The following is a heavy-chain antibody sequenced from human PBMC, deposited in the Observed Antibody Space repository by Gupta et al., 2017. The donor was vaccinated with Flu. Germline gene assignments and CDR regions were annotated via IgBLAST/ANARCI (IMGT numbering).Heavy chain of an antibody. D-gene: IGHD6-19*01. J-gene: IGHJ4*02. CDR3: ARDQTVAGPSTYDY. Sequence: EVQLVESGGGLVQPGGSLRPSCATSGFTFSIYWMHWVRQVPGNGPVWVSRISTDGSDIKYADSAKGRFTISRDNAKKTLYLQMNDLRAEDTAVYYCARDQTVAGPSTYDYWGQGVLVTVSS. V-gene: IGHV3-74*03. CDR1: GFTFSIYW. CDR2: ISTDGSDI.